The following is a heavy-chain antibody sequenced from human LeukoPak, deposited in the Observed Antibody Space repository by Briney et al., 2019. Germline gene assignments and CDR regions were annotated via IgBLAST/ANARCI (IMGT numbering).Heavy chain of an antibody. D-gene: IGHD3-22*01. Sequence: NSGESLKISCKGSGYSFTSYWIGWVRQMPGKGLEWMGIIYPGDSDTRYSPSFQGQVTISADKSISTAYLQWSSLKASDTAMYYCARYLYDSSGPWYYGMDVWGQGTTVTVSS. CDR2: IYPGDSDT. CDR3: ARYLYDSSGPWYYGMDV. J-gene: IGHJ6*02. V-gene: IGHV5-51*01. CDR1: GYSFTSYW.